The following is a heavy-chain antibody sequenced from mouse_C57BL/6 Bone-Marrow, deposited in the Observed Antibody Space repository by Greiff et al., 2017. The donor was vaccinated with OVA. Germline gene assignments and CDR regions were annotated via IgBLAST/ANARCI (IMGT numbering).Heavy chain of an antibody. CDR2: INPSTGGT. V-gene: IGHV1-42*01. Sequence: EVQLQQSGPELVKPGASVKISCKASGYSFTGYYMNWVKQSPEKSLEWIGEINPSTGGTTYNQKFKAKATLTVDKSSSTAYMQLKSLTSEDSAVYYCARYDYYGSSYWYFDVWGTGTTVTVSS. CDR3: ARYDYYGSSYWYFDV. CDR1: GYSFTGYY. J-gene: IGHJ1*03. D-gene: IGHD1-1*01.